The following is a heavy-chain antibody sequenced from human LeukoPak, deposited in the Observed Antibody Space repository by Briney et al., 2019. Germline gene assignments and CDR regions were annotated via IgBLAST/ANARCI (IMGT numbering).Heavy chain of an antibody. CDR1: GYTFTSYG. Sequence: ASVKVSCKASGYTFTSYGISWVRQAPGQGLEWMGWISAYNGNTNYAQKLQGRVTMTTDTSTSTAYMELRSLRSDDTAVYYCARYYGILTGYYPVDYWGQGTLVTVSS. J-gene: IGHJ4*02. D-gene: IGHD3-9*01. CDR2: ISAYNGNT. CDR3: ARYYGILTGYYPVDY. V-gene: IGHV1-18*01.